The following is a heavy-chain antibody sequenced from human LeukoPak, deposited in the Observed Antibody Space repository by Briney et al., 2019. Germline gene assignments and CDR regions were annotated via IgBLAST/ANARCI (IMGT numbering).Heavy chain of an antibody. Sequence: ASVKVSCKVSGYTLTELSMHWVRQAPGKGLEWMGGFDPEDGETIYAQKFQGRVTMTEDTSTDTAYMELSSLRSEDTAVYYCATGPQDYGDLDYWGQGTQVTVSS. CDR3: ATGPQDYGDLDY. V-gene: IGHV1-24*01. D-gene: IGHD4-17*01. CDR2: FDPEDGET. CDR1: GYTLTELS. J-gene: IGHJ4*02.